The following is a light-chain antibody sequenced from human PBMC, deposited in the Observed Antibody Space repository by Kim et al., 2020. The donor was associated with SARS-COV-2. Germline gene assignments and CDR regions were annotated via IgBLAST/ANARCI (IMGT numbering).Light chain of an antibody. CDR2: WAS. V-gene: IGKV4-1*01. J-gene: IGKJ5*01. Sequence: DIVMTQSPDSLTVSLGERATINCKSSQSVLYSSNNKNYLAWYQQKPGQPPKLLIYWASTREFGVPDRLSDSGSGTDFTLTISSLQAEDVAVYYCQQYYRTPITFGQGTRLEIK. CDR1: QSVLYSSNNKNY. CDR3: QQYYRTPIT.